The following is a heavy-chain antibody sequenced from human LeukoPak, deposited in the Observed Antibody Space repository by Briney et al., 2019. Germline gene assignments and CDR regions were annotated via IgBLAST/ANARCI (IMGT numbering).Heavy chain of an antibody. Sequence: GASVKVSCKASGYTFTSYAMHWVRQAPGQRLEWMGWINAGNGNTKYSQEFQGRVTITRDTSASTAYMELSSLRSEDMAVYYCATHSSGYGVATDAFDIWGQGTMVTVSS. D-gene: IGHD3-22*01. CDR3: ATHSSGYGVATDAFDI. CDR2: INAGNGNT. V-gene: IGHV1-3*03. J-gene: IGHJ3*02. CDR1: GYTFTSYA.